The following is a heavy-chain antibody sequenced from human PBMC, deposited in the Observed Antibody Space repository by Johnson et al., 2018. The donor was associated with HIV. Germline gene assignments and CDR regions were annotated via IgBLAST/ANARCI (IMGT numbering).Heavy chain of an antibody. V-gene: IGHV3-66*01. Sequence: VQLVESGGGLVQPGGSLRLSCAASGFTVSSNYMSWVRQAPGSGLEWAPVIYSGGSTFYADSVTGRFTNSRDNSNNTLYLQMYNLRAEDTAVYYCAKGGEVWYGAFDFWGQGTMAIVSS. CDR3: AKGGEVWYGAFDF. J-gene: IGHJ3*01. D-gene: IGHD6-13*01. CDR1: GFTVSSNY. CDR2: IYSGGST.